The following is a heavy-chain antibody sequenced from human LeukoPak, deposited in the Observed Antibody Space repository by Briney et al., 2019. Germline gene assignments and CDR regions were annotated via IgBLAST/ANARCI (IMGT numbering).Heavy chain of an antibody. V-gene: IGHV3-23*01. CDR2: ISGSGGST. CDR3: AKNYYDSSGYQGGHYYFDY. J-gene: IGHJ4*02. CDR1: GFTFSSYA. Sequence: GGSPRLSCAASGFTFSSYAMSWVRQAPGKGLEWVSAISGSGGSTYYADSVKGRFTISRDNSKNTLYLQMNSLRAEDTAVYYCAKNYYDSSGYQGGHYYFDYWGQGTLVTVSS. D-gene: IGHD3-22*01.